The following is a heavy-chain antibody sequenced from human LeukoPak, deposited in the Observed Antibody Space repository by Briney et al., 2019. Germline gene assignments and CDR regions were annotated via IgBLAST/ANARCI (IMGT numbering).Heavy chain of an antibody. Sequence: SETLSLTCTVSDGSINGYYWSWIRQPPGKGLEWIGNIYYSGSTYYNPSLKSRVTISVDTSKNQFSLKLSSVTAADTAVYYCARRELVLRYFDWLPYFDYWGQGTLVTVSS. CDR2: IYYSGST. V-gene: IGHV4-59*04. CDR3: ARRELVLRYFDWLPYFDY. J-gene: IGHJ4*02. D-gene: IGHD3-9*01. CDR1: DGSINGYY.